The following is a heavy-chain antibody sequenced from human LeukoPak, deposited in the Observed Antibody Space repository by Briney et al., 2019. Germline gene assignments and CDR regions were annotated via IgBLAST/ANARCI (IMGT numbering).Heavy chain of an antibody. CDR3: AKKPATVASPFDF. CDR1: GFTFSSYA. CDR2: ISGGGGST. J-gene: IGHJ4*02. D-gene: IGHD4-17*01. V-gene: IGHV3-23*01. Sequence: GGSLRLSCAASGFTFSSYAMSWVRQAPGKGLEWVSAISGGGGSTDYADSVKGRFTISRDNSKNTLYLHMNSLTAEDTAVYYCAKKPATVASPFDFWGQGILVTVSS.